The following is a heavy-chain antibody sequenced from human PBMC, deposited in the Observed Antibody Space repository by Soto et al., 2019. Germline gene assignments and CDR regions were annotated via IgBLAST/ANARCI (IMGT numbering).Heavy chain of an antibody. Sequence: EVQLVESGGGLVQPGGSLRLSCAASGFTFSDHYMDWVRQAPGKGLEWVGRTRNKANSYTTEYAASMKCRFTISRDDSKNSLYLQMNSLKTEDTAVYYCARTVPAAHDAFDIWGQGTMVTVSS. CDR1: GFTFSDHY. CDR2: TRNKANSYTT. CDR3: ARTVPAAHDAFDI. V-gene: IGHV3-72*01. D-gene: IGHD2-2*01. J-gene: IGHJ3*02.